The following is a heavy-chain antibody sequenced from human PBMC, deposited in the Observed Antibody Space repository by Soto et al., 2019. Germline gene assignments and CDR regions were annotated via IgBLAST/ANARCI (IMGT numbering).Heavy chain of an antibody. J-gene: IGHJ5*02. D-gene: IGHD3-10*01. Sequence: SVKVPCKASGGTFSSYAISWVRQAPGQGLEWMGGIIPIFGTANYAQKFQGRVTITADESTSTAYMELSSLRSEDTAVYYCARSVVVRGVFTLDLWGQGTLVTVSS. V-gene: IGHV1-69*13. CDR1: GGTFSSYA. CDR3: ARSVVVRGVFTLDL. CDR2: IIPIFGTA.